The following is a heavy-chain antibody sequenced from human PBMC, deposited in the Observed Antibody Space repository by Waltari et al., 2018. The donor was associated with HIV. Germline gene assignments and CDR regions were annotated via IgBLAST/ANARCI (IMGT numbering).Heavy chain of an antibody. V-gene: IGHV4-59*01. CDR2: IYYSGST. D-gene: IGHD4-17*01. J-gene: IGHJ2*01. CDR1: GGSISNYY. CDR3: ARGTYGDYVYWYFNL. Sequence: QVLLQEPGPGLVKPSETLSLTCPVAGGSISNYYWNWIRQPPGKGLEWIGYIYYSGSTKYNPSLKSRVTISVDTSKNQFSLKLSSVTAADTAVYYCARGTYGDYVYWYFNLWGRGTLVTVSS.